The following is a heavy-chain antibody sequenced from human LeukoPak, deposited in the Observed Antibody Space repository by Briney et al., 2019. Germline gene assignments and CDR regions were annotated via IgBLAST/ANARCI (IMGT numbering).Heavy chain of an antibody. Sequence: PGGSLRLSCAASGFTFSSYAMSWVRQAPGKGLEWVSAISGSGGSTYYADSVKGRLTISRDNSKNTLYLQMNSPRAEDTAVYYCAKVHYTAGYYFDYWGQGTLVTVSS. J-gene: IGHJ4*02. CDR3: AKVHYTAGYYFDY. V-gene: IGHV3-23*01. D-gene: IGHD5-18*01. CDR2: ISGSGGST. CDR1: GFTFSSYA.